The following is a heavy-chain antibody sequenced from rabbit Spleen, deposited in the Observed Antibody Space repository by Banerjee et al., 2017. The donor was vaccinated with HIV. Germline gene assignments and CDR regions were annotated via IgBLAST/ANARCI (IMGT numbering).Heavy chain of an antibody. CDR1: GFSFSSSYW. CDR2: IYIRNGNT. V-gene: IGHV1S45*01. CDR3: ARDPHYGGSNHFNL. D-gene: IGHD4-2*01. Sequence: QEQLVESGGDLVKPGASLTLTCAASGFSFSSSYWICWVRQAPGKGLEWIGCIYIRNGNTYYANWAKGRFTISKTSSTTVTLQMTSLTAADTATYFCARDPHYGGSNHFNLWGPGTLVTVS. J-gene: IGHJ4*01.